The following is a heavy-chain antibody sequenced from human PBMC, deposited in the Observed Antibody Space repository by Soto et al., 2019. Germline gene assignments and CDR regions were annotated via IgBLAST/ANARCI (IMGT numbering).Heavy chain of an antibody. CDR3: ARGGVLHDAFDI. D-gene: IGHD1-26*01. CDR2: IYYSGST. V-gene: IGHV4-31*03. J-gene: IGHJ3*02. Sequence: SETLSLTSTVSSGSVSICGYYWSWIRQHPGKGLEWIGYIYYSGSTYYNPSLKSRVTISVDTSKNQFSLKLSSVTAADTAVYYCARGGVLHDAFDIWGQGTMVTVSS. CDR1: SGSVSICGYY.